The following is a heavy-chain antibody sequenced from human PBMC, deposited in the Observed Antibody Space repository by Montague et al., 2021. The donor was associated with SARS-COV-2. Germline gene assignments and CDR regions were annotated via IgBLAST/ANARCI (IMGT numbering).Heavy chain of an antibody. CDR3: ARRAYSSSWYYFDY. J-gene: IGHJ4*02. CDR1: GGSISNYY. D-gene: IGHD6-13*01. V-gene: IGHV4-59*08. Sequence: SETLSLTCTVSGGSISNYYWGWIRQPPGKGLEWIGYIYYSGSTNYNPSLKSRVTISVDTSKNQFSLKLSSATAADTAAYYCARRAYSSSWYYFDYWGQGTLVTVSS. CDR2: IYYSGST.